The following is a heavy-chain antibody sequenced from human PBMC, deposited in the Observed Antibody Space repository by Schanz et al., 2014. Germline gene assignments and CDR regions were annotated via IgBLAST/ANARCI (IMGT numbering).Heavy chain of an antibody. CDR1: GFTFSSYS. CDR2: ISGSSRTI. V-gene: IGHV3-48*01. Sequence: EVQLVESGGGLVQPGRSLRLSCAASGFTFSSYSMNWVRQAPGKGLEWVSYISGSSRTIYYADSMKGRFTVSRDNAENALYLQMNSLRAEDTGLYFCARGGSGSHYRLDYWGQGTLXTVSS. D-gene: IGHD1-26*01. CDR3: ARGGSGSHYRLDY. J-gene: IGHJ4*02.